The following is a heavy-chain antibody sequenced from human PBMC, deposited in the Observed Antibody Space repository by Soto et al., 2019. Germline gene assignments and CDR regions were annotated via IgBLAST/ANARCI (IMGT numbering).Heavy chain of an antibody. CDR2: XSPDNGNA. J-gene: IGHJ4*02. D-gene: IGHD2-21*02. Sequence: GXSVKVSCKTSGSTFTDYDINWVRQAPGQGTXWMGWXSPDNGNAGYXXHFQGTVXXNSDQSISTAYMELSSLTSEDTAVYYCEVTTSYWGQGTMVTVSS. V-gene: IGHV1-8*01. CDR1: GSTFTDYD. CDR3: EVTTSY.